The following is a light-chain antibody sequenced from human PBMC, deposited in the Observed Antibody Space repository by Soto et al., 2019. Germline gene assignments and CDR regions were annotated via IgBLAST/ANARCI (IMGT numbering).Light chain of an antibody. J-gene: IGLJ2*01. CDR2: EVS. Sequence: QSALTQPASVSGSPGQSITISCTGTSRDVGGYKYVSWYQQHPGKAPKLMIYEVSNRPSGVSNRFSGSKSGNTASLTISGLQAEDEADYYCSSYTSSGTRVVFGGGTKLTVL. V-gene: IGLV2-14*01. CDR3: SSYTSSGTRVV. CDR1: SRDVGGYKY.